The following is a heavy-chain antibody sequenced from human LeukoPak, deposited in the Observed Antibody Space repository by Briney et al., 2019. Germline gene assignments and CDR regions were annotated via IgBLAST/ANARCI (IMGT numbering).Heavy chain of an antibody. J-gene: IGHJ4*02. Sequence: SETLSLTCAVYGGSFSGYYWSWIRQPPGKGLEWIGEINHSGSTNYNPSLKSRVTISVDTSKNQFSLKLSSVTAADTAVYYCARVVKAYDYIWGSYRPSESYYFDYWGQGTLVTVSS. CDR1: GGSFSGYY. CDR2: INHSGST. D-gene: IGHD3-16*02. V-gene: IGHV4-34*01. CDR3: ARVVKAYDYIWGSYRPSESYYFDY.